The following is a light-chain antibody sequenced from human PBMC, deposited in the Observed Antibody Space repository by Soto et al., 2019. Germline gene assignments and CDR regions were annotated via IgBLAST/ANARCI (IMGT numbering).Light chain of an antibody. CDR2: AAS. J-gene: IGKJ5*01. CDR3: QQLYSYPLT. CDR1: QGISNF. V-gene: IGKV1-9*01. Sequence: IQLTQSPSSLSASVGDRVTITCRATQGISNFLVWYQQKPGKAPKLLIYAASTLQSGVPSRFSGSGAGTDSTLTIGSLQPEDFATYYCQQLYSYPLTFGQGTRLEIK.